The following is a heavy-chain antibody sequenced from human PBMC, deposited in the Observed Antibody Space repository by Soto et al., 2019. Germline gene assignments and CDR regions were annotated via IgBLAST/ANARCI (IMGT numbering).Heavy chain of an antibody. V-gene: IGHV5-51*01. CDR3: ARTRYSSSRDAFDI. D-gene: IGHD6-13*01. Sequence: GESLKISCKGSGYRFTSYWIGWVRQMTGKGLEWMGIIYPGDSDTRYSPSFQGQVTISADKSISTAYLQWSSLKASDTAMYYCARTRYSSSRDAFDIWGQGTMVTVSS. CDR1: GYRFTSYW. J-gene: IGHJ3*02. CDR2: IYPGDSDT.